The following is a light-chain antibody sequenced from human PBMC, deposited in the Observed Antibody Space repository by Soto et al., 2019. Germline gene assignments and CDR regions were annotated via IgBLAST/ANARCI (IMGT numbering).Light chain of an antibody. J-gene: IGKJ2*01. CDR2: AAS. CDR3: QQSYSIPYT. Sequence: DIQMTQSPPSLSASVGDRVTVTCRASQSTSSYLNWYQQKPGKAPKLLTYAASSLQSGVPSRFSGGGSGTDFTLTISSLQPEDFATYYCQQSYSIPYTFGQGTKLEIK. V-gene: IGKV1-39*01. CDR1: QSTSSY.